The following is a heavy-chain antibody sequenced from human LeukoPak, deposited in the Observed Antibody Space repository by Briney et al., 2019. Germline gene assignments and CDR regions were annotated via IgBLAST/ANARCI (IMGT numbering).Heavy chain of an antibody. CDR1: GYTFTGYY. CDR2: INLNNGGT. V-gene: IGHV1-2*02. D-gene: IGHD5-18*01. J-gene: IGHJ4*02. CDR3: ARSGYSEGAY. Sequence: ASVKVSCKASGYTFTGYYMYWVRQVPGQGRLEWMGWINLNNGGTNYAQKFQGRVSMTRDTSISTAYMELNSLTSDDTAVYYCARSGYSEGAYWGQGTLLTVSS.